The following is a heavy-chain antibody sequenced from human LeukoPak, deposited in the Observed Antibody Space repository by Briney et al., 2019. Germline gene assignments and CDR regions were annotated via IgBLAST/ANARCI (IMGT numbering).Heavy chain of an antibody. V-gene: IGHV1-8*01. CDR3: AIRFSRGSGSAIDY. J-gene: IGHJ4*02. CDR2: MNPNSANA. CDR1: GYTFTSYD. D-gene: IGHD3-10*01. Sequence: ASVKVSCKASGYTFTSYDINWVRQATGQGLEWMGWMNPNSANAGYAQNFQGRVTMTRNTSISTAYMELSSLRSEDTAVYYCAIRFSRGSGSAIDYWGQGTLVTVSS.